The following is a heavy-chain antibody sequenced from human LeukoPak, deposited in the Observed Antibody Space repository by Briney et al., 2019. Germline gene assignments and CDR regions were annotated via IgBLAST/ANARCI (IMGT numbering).Heavy chain of an antibody. CDR2: ISGSGGST. Sequence: GGSLRLSCAASGFTFSNYAMNWVRQAPGKGLEWVSAISGSGGSTYYADSVKGRFTISRDNSKNTLSLQMNSLRAEDTAVYYCASALKGYYYSYYGMDVWGQGTTVTVSS. J-gene: IGHJ6*02. CDR1: GFTFSNYA. CDR3: ASALKGYYYSYYGMDV. V-gene: IGHV3-23*01.